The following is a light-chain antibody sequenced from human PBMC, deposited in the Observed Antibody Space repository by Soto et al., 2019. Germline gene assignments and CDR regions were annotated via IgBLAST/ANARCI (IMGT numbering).Light chain of an antibody. CDR3: QQGYSTTPIT. CDR1: QSISSY. CDR2: AAS. V-gene: IGKV1-39*01. J-gene: IGKJ5*01. Sequence: DSQMTQSPSSLSASVGDRVTITCRASQSISSYLNWYQQKPGKAPKLLIYAASSLQSGVPSRFSGSGSGTEFTLSISSLQPEDFATYYCQQGYSTTPITFGQGTRLEIK.